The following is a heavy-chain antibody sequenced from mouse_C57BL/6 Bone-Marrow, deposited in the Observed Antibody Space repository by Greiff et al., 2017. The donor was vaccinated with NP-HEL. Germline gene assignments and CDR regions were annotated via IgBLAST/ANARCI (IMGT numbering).Heavy chain of an antibody. Sequence: EVMLVESGGGLVQSGRSLRLSCATSGFTFSDFYMEWVRQAPGKGLEWIAASRNKANDYTTEYSASVKGRFIVSRDTSQSILYLQMNALSAEDTAIYYCARDASNYSFAYWGQGTLVTVSA. CDR1: GFTFSDFY. CDR3: ARDASNYSFAY. V-gene: IGHV7-1*01. J-gene: IGHJ3*01. D-gene: IGHD2-5*01. CDR2: SRNKANDYTT.